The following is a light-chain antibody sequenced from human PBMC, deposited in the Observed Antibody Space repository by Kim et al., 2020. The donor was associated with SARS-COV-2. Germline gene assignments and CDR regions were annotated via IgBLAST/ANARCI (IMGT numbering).Light chain of an antibody. Sequence: TRSVSPGETATLVCRASESLSSNLVWYQQKSGQSPRVLIYGASTRATGIPARFTGSGSGTEFTLTITSLQSEDAAVYYCQQSGATFGGGTKVDIK. V-gene: IGKV3-15*01. J-gene: IGKJ4*01. CDR2: GAS. CDR3: QQSGAT. CDR1: ESLSSN.